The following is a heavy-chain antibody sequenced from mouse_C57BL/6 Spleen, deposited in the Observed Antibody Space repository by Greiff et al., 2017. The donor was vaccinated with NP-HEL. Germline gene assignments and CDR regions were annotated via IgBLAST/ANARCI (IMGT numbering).Heavy chain of an antibody. V-gene: IGHV6-6*01. Sequence: EVKVEESGGGLVQPGGSMKLSCAASGFTFSDAWMDWVRQSSEKGLEWVAEIRNKANNHATYYAESVKGRFTISRDDSKSSVYLQMNSLRAEDTGIYYCTIGLTGFDYWGQGTTLTVSS. D-gene: IGHD4-1*01. CDR1: GFTFSDAW. CDR3: TIGLTGFDY. J-gene: IGHJ2*01. CDR2: IRNKANNHAT.